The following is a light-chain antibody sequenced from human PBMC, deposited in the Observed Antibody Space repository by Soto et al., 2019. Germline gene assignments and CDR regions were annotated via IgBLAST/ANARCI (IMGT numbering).Light chain of an antibody. CDR1: QSLLLSSGNNY. J-gene: IGKJ4*01. CDR2: LGS. CDR3: AQALQTVT. V-gene: IGKV2-28*01. Sequence: DIVLTQSPLSLPVTPGESASISCKASQSLLLSSGNNYLDWYLQKPGQSPQLLIYLGSTRASGVPDGFSGSGPGTDFTLKISTVEAEDVGVYYCAQALQTVTFGGGTKVEIK.